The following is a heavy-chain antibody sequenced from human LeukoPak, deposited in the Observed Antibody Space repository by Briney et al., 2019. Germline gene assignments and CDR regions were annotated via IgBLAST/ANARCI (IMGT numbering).Heavy chain of an antibody. CDR3: ARASTAHTFDY. J-gene: IGHJ4*02. V-gene: IGHV3-48*04. CDR2: ISSSSSTI. D-gene: IGHD4-17*01. Sequence: PPGGSLRLSCAASGFTFSSYSMNWVRQAPGKGLEWVSYISSSSSTIYYADSVKGRFTISRDNAKNSLYLQMDSLRAEDTAVYYCARASTAHTFDYWGQGTLVTVSS. CDR1: GFTFSSYS.